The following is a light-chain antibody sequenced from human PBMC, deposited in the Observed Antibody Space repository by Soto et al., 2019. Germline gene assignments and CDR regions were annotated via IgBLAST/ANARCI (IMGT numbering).Light chain of an antibody. Sequence: DIQMTQSPSSLSASVGDRVTITCRASQSISSYLNWYQQKPGKAPKLLIYTASSLQSGVPSRFSGSGSGTDSTLTISSLEPEDFAVYYCQQYGSPITFGQGTRLEIK. J-gene: IGKJ5*01. CDR1: QSISSY. CDR2: TAS. V-gene: IGKV1-39*01. CDR3: QQYGSPIT.